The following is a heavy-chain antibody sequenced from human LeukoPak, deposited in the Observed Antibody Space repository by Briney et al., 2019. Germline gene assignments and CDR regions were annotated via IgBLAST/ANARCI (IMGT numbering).Heavy chain of an antibody. V-gene: IGHV4-34*12. D-gene: IGHD4/OR15-4a*01. CDR2: IIHSGST. CDR1: GGSFSSYP. Sequence: AETLSLTCAVYGGSFSSYPWTWIRQPPGKGLEWIGQIIHSGSTKYNPSLNGGVTMSVDTSKNQFSLKLTSVTAADTAVYYCARGAPGYWGQGTLVTVSS. J-gene: IGHJ4*02. CDR3: ARGAPGY.